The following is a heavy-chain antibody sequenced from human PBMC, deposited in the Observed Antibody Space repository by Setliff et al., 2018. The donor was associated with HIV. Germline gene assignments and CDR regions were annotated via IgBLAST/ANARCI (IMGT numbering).Heavy chain of an antibody. D-gene: IGHD3-16*01. J-gene: IGHJ5*02. CDR2: IYYSGST. Sequence: SETLSLTCTVSGGSISSYYWSWIRQPPGKGLEWIGYIYYSGSTNYNPSLKSRVTISVDTSKNQFSLKLSSVTAADTAVYYCARGGMIRPSAPFDPWGQGTLVTVS. CDR3: ARGGMIRPSAPFDP. CDR1: GGSISSYY. V-gene: IGHV4-59*01.